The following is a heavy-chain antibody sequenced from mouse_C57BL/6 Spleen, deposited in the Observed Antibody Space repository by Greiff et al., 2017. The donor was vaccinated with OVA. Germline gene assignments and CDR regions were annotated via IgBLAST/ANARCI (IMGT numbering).Heavy chain of an antibody. D-gene: IGHD2-4*01. J-gene: IGHJ3*01. CDR2: ISSGSSTI. CDR3: ARPYYDYDDGFAY. Sequence: EVKLMESGGGLVKPGGSLKLSCAASGFTFSDYGMHWVRQAPEKGLEWVAYISSGSSTIYYADTVKGRFTISRANAKNTLFLQMTNLRSENTAMYYGARPYYDYDDGFAYWGQGTLVTVSA. CDR1: GFTFSDYG. V-gene: IGHV5-17*01.